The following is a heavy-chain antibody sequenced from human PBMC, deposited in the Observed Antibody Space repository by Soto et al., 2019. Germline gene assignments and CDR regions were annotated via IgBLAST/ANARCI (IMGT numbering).Heavy chain of an antibody. D-gene: IGHD2-8*01. Sequence: ASVKVSFKASGYTFTSYGISWVRQAPGQGLEWMGWISAYNGNTNYAQKLQGRVTMTTDTSTSTAYMELRSLRSDDTAVYYCARVVDVPTTPNWFDPWGQGTLVTVSS. V-gene: IGHV1-18*01. CDR1: GYTFTSYG. CDR2: ISAYNGNT. CDR3: ARVVDVPTTPNWFDP. J-gene: IGHJ5*02.